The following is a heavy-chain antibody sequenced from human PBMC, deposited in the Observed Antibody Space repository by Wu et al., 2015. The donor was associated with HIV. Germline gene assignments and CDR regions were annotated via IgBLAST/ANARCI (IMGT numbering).Heavy chain of an antibody. CDR3: ARDMTYYYDNSGIYRLDY. D-gene: IGHD3-22*01. CDR2: AIPVLRTT. J-gene: IGHJ4*02. V-gene: IGHV1-69*05. Sequence: QVRMVQSGAEVRKPGSSVKLSCKTSEGTFTNFGINWVRQAPGQGLEWVGGAIPVLRTTDYAQKFQGRVTITTDKTASTAYMELSSLSSEDTAVYYCARDMTYYYDNSGIYRLDYWGQGTLITVSS. CDR1: EGTFTNFG.